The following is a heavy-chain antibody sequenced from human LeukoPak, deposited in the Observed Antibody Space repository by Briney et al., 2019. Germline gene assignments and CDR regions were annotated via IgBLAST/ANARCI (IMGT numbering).Heavy chain of an antibody. CDR1: GFTFSSYG. J-gene: IGHJ4*02. CDR2: ISYDGSNK. CDR3: AKDRYPRIAAPADY. V-gene: IGHV3-30*18. D-gene: IGHD6-13*01. Sequence: GGSLRLSCATSGFTFSSYGMHWVRQAPGKGLEWVAVISYDGSNKYYADSVKGRFTISRDNSKNTLYLQMSSLRAEDTAVYYCAKDRYPRIAAPADYWGQGTLVTVSS.